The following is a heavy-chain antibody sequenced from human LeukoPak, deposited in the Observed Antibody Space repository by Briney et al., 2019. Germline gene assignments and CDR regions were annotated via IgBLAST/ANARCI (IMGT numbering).Heavy chain of an antibody. CDR2: SSASKGNV. Sequence: GASVKVSCKSSGYTFTSYGISWVRQAPGQGLEWMGWSSASKGNVNYAQKLQGRVTMTTDTSTSTAYMELRSLRSDDTAVYYCARETTPRYDSSGYRPPLFDYWGQGTLVTVSS. J-gene: IGHJ4*02. CDR3: ARETTPRYDSSGYRPPLFDY. D-gene: IGHD3-22*01. CDR1: GYTFTSYG. V-gene: IGHV1-18*01.